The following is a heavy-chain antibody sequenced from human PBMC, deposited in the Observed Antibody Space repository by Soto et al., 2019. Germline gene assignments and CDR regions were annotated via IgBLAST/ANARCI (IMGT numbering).Heavy chain of an antibody. V-gene: IGHV4-4*02. CDR3: ARRRYDYVWGSYRPAHFDY. J-gene: IGHJ4*02. CDR1: GGSIIRSNW. Sequence: PSETLSLTCAVSGGSIIRSNWWSFVRQPPGKGLEWIGEIYHNGSTNYNPSLKSRVTISVDKSKNQFSLKLSSVTAADTAVYYCARRRYDYVWGSYRPAHFDYWGQGTLVTVS. CDR2: IYHNGST. D-gene: IGHD3-16*02.